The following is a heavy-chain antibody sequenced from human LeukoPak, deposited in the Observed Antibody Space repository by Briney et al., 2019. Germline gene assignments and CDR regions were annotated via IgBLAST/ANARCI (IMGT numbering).Heavy chain of an antibody. CDR2: TRNKANSYST. D-gene: IGHD6-13*01. V-gene: IGHV3-72*01. J-gene: IGHJ4*02. Sequence: GRSLRLSCAASGFTFSSYGMHWVRQAPGKGLEWVGRTRNKANSYSTEYAASVKGRFTISRDDSKNSLYLQMTSLKTEDTAVYYCTRVRAAAGHYFDYWGQGTLVTVSS. CDR3: TRVRAAAGHYFDY. CDR1: GFTFSSYG.